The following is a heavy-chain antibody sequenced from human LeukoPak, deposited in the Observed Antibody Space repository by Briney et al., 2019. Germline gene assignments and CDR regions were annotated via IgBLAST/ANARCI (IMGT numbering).Heavy chain of an antibody. CDR3: AKDTRGYTYGPGDH. J-gene: IGHJ4*02. D-gene: IGHD5-18*01. CDR1: GFTFSSYA. V-gene: IGHV3-23*01. CDR2: ISGSGDSI. Sequence: GGSLRLSCAASGFTFSSYAMSWVRQAPGKGLEWVSGISGSGDSINYADSVTGRFTISRDNSKSTLYLQMNSLRAEDTAAYYCAKDTRGYTYGPGDHWGQGTLVTVSS.